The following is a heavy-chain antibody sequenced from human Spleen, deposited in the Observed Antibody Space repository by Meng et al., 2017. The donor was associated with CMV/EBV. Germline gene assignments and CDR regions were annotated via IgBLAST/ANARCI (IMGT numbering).Heavy chain of an antibody. V-gene: IGHV3-53*01. J-gene: IGHJ4*02. CDR2: IYSGGTT. CDR1: GFNIADYY. CDR3: ARVLKDSTWLQLGFGS. D-gene: IGHD5-24*01. Sequence: GESLKISCAASGFNIADYYMNWVRQAPGMGLEWVAVIYSGGTTYYADSVKGRFTISRDNSKNTVFLQMNSLRGEDTALYYCARVLKDSTWLQLGFGSWGQGTPVTVSS.